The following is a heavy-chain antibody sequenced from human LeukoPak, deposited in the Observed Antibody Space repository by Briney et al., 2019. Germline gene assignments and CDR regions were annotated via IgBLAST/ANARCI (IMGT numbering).Heavy chain of an antibody. Sequence: SETLSLTCTVSGISISTNYWNWIRQPPGKGLEWIGYIYYDGSTYYNPSLKSRVTISVDTSKNQFSLKLSSVTAADTAVYYCARVALDCGGDCANWFDPWGQGTLVTVSS. V-gene: IGHV4-59*08. CDR1: GISISTNY. CDR2: IYYDGST. CDR3: ARVALDCGGDCANWFDP. D-gene: IGHD2-21*01. J-gene: IGHJ5*02.